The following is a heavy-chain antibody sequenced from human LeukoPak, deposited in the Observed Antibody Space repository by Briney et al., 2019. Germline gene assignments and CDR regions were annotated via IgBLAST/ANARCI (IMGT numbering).Heavy chain of an antibody. CDR2: ISYDGTNK. CDR3: AKDQSENSDGGFDI. V-gene: IGHV3-30*18. J-gene: IGHJ3*02. CDR1: GFTFSSYA. D-gene: IGHD2-15*01. Sequence: GSLRLSCAASGFTFSSYAMSWVRQAPGKGLEWVAFISYDGTNKYYADSGKGRFTISRDNSKHTLYLQMNGLRTEDTAVYYCAKDQSENSDGGFDIWGQGTMVTVSS.